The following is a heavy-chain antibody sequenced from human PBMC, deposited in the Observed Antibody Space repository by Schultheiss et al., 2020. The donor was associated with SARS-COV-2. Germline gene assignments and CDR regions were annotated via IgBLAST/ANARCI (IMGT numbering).Heavy chain of an antibody. CDR1: GFTFSSNY. Sequence: GGSLRLSCAASGFTFSSNYMSWVRQAPGKGLEWVSAISGSGGSTYYADSVKGRFTISRDNSKNTLYLQMNSLRAEDTAVYYCATYGDYAHYWGQGTLVTVSS. CDR2: ISGSGGST. D-gene: IGHD4-17*01. V-gene: IGHV3-23*01. J-gene: IGHJ4*02. CDR3: ATYGDYAHY.